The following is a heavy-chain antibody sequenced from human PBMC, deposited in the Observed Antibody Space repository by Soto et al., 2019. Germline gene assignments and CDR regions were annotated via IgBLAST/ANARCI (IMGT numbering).Heavy chain of an antibody. CDR3: ARLIHYYSNQGWFLKLNY. D-gene: IGHD4-4*01. CDR2: IKQDGSEK. Sequence: EVQLVESGGGLVQPGGSLRLSCAASGFTFSSYWMSWVRQAPGKGLEWVANIKQDGSEKYYVDSVKGRFTISRDNAKNSLYLQMNSLRAEDMAVYYCARLIHYYSNQGWFLKLNYWGQGTLVTVSS. V-gene: IGHV3-7*01. J-gene: IGHJ4*02. CDR1: GFTFSSYW.